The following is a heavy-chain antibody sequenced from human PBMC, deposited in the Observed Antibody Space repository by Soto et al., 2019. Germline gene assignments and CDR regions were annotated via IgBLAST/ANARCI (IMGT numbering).Heavy chain of an antibody. CDR1: GFTFSNAW. Sequence: PGGSLRLSCAASGFTFSNAWMSWVRQAPGKGLEWVGRIKSKTDGGTTDYAAPVKGRFTISRDDSKNTLYLQMNSLKTEDTAVYYCTTDPNSYDSGGYSYYFDYWGQGTLVTVSS. V-gene: IGHV3-15*01. J-gene: IGHJ4*02. CDR2: IKSKTDGGTT. CDR3: TTDPNSYDSGGYSYYFDY. D-gene: IGHD3-22*01.